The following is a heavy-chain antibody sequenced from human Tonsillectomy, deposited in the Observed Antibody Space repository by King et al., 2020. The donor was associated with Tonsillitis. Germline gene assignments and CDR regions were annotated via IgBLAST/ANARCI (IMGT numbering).Heavy chain of an antibody. CDR2: LSEDGRNK. V-gene: IGHV3-30*04. J-gene: IGHJ6*02. CDR3: AREREPFGWEILRHYYYYGMDV. Sequence: VQLVESGGGVVQPGRSLRLSCAASGFTFSSYVMHWVRQAPGKGLELVAILSEDGRNKYYADSVKGRFTISRDNSKNMLYLQMNSLRAEDTAVYYCAREREPFGWEILRHYYYYGMDVWGQGTTVTVSS. CDR1: GFTFSSYV. D-gene: IGHD1-26*01.